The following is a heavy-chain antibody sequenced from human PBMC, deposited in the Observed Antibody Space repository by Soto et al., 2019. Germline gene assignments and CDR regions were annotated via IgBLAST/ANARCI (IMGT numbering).Heavy chain of an antibody. V-gene: IGHV4-38-2*02. J-gene: IGHJ4*02. CDR2: IYHSGST. CDR3: ATEDERWNYPDY. D-gene: IGHD1-1*01. CDR1: GYSISSGYY. Sequence: QVQLQESGPGLVKPSETLSLTCAVSGYSISSGYYWGWIRQPPGKGLEWIGSIYHSGSTYYNPSLKSRVTISVDTSKNQFSLKLSSVNAADTAVYYCATEDERWNYPDYWGQGTLVTVSS.